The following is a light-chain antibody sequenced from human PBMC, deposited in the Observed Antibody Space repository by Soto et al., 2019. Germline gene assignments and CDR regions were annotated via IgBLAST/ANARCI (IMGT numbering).Light chain of an antibody. CDR2: DAS. CDR3: QQRSNWPPYT. Sequence: EIVLTQSPATLSSSPGERATLSCRASQSVSSYLAWHQQKPDQAPRLLIYDASNRATGIPARFSGSGSGTDFTLTISSLEPEDFAVYYCQQRSNWPPYTFGQGTKLEIK. V-gene: IGKV3-11*01. CDR1: QSVSSY. J-gene: IGKJ2*01.